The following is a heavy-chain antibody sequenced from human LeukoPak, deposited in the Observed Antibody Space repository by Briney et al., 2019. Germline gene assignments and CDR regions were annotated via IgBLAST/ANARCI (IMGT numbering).Heavy chain of an antibody. CDR2: ISVSGGII. J-gene: IGHJ4*02. Sequence: PGGSLRLSCVASGFGLSGSGMTWVRGAPGKGLEWSSDISVSGGIIYYADSVRGRFTISRDNAKNSLFLQMNSLTGEDTAVYYCAREASYSSSWATFDNWGQGTLVTV. CDR1: GFGLSGSG. D-gene: IGHD6-13*01. CDR3: AREASYSSSWATFDN. V-gene: IGHV3-48*01.